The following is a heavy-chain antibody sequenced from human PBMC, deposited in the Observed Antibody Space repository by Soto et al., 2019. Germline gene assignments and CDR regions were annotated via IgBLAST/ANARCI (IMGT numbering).Heavy chain of an antibody. CDR3: ARVTRFPDAFDI. CDR1: GGSFGTSY. Sequence: QVHLQQWGAGLLKPSETLSLTCGVYGGSFGTSYWAWIRQSPEKGPEWIGEINHNGDSNYNPSLKMRVTISLDMSENQFSLKLTPVAAADTAVYYCARVTRFPDAFDIWGQGTPVIVPS. CDR2: INHNGDS. V-gene: IGHV4-34*01. J-gene: IGHJ3*02.